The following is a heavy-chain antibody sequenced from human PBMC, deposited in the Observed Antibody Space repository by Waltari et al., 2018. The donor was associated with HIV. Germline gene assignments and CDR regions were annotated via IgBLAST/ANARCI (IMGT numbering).Heavy chain of an antibody. J-gene: IGHJ6*02. Sequence: EVQLVASGGGLIEPGGSLRVSCAASGFTISSNYMSGVRQAPGKGLEWVSVIYRGGSRYYADSVKGRFIISRDNSKNTVSLHMNSLRAEDTAVYYCARDPRSSGYYGMDVWGQGIKVTVSS. V-gene: IGHV3-53*01. D-gene: IGHD1-26*01. CDR1: GFTISSNY. CDR2: IYRGGSR. CDR3: ARDPRSSGYYGMDV.